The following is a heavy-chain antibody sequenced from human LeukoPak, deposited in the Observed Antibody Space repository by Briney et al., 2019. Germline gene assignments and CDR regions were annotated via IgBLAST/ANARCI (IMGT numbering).Heavy chain of an antibody. J-gene: IGHJ6*03. CDR3: ARAYGLYYYMDV. V-gene: IGHV4-59*01. CDR2: IYYGGST. CDR1: GGSISSYY. D-gene: IGHD4-17*01. Sequence: SETLSLTCTVSGGSISSYYWSWIRQPPGKGLEWIGYIYYGGSTNYNPSLNSRVTISVDTSKNQFSLKLSSVTAADTAVYYCARAYGLYYYMDVWGKGTTVTVSS.